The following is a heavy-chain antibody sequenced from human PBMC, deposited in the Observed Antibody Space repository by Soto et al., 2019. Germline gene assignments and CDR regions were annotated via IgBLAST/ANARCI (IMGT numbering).Heavy chain of an antibody. V-gene: IGHV4-38-2*01. CDR2: IHHSGST. J-gene: IGHJ6*02. Sequence: SETLSLTCDVSGYSVTSGHYWGWIRQPPGKGLEWIGIIHHSGSTYYNPSLKSRVTISIDTSRNRFSLKLISVTAADTAVYYCARRIEMTTMKTGMDVWGQGTTVTVSS. CDR3: ARRIEMTTMKTGMDV. CDR1: GYSVTSGHY.